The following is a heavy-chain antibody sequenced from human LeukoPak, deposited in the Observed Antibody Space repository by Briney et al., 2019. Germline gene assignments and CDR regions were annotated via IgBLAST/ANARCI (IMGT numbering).Heavy chain of an antibody. CDR2: ISRDGNII. CDR1: GNSFSDHH. J-gene: IGHJ4*02. Sequence: GGSLRLSCAASGNSFSDHHVSWVRQVPGKGLEWLAYISRDGNIIVYADSVKGRFIISRDNAKQSVYLEMKSLRPEDTAVYYCARYVLLMDYWGQGTLVTVSS. CDR3: ARYVLLMDY. V-gene: IGHV3-11*01. D-gene: IGHD3-16*01.